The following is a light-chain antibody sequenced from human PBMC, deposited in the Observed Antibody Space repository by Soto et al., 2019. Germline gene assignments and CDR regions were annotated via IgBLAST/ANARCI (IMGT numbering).Light chain of an antibody. CDR3: CSYAGSYTYV. CDR2: DVT. V-gene: IGLV2-18*02. CDR1: SSDVGSYNR. J-gene: IGLJ1*01. Sequence: SALTQPPSVSGSPGHSVAISCTGTSSDVGSYNRVSWYQQPPDSAPKLIIYDVTNRPSGVPDRFSGSKSGNTASLTISGLQAEDEADYYCCSYAGSYTYVFGTGTKVTVL.